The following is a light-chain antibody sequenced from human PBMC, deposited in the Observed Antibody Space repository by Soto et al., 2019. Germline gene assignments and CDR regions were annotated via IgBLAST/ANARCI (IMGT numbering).Light chain of an antibody. J-gene: IGLJ2*01. V-gene: IGLV7-46*01. CDR3: LLSFSGGEGV. CDR2: DTS. Sequence: QAVVTQEPSLTVSPGGTVTLTCGSSTGAVPSGHYPSWFQQKPGQAPRTLIYDTSNKHSWTPARFSGSLLGGNASLTLSGAQPEDEADYYCLLSFSGGEGVFGGGTKLTVL. CDR1: TGAVPSGHY.